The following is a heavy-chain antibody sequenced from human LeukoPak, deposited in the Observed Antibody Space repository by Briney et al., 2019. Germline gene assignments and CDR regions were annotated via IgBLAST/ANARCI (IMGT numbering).Heavy chain of an antibody. CDR2: INRDGSST. V-gene: IGHV3-74*01. Sequence: PGRSLRLSCAASGFTFSSYGMHWVRQAPGKGLVWVSFINRDGSSTNYVDSVKGRFTISRDNAKNTLYLQMNRLRDEDTAVYYCATDREYSQEPWGQGTLVTVSS. CDR1: GFTFSSYG. J-gene: IGHJ5*02. CDR3: ATDREYSQEP. D-gene: IGHD4-11*01.